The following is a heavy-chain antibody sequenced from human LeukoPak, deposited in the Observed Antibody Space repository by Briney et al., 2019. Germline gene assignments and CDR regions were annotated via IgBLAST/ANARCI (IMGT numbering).Heavy chain of an antibody. V-gene: IGHV3-7*01. CDR3: ARDMRVVVVPADYYYYGMDV. D-gene: IGHD2-2*01. CDR2: IKQDGSEK. J-gene: IGHJ6*02. CDR1: GFTFSSYW. Sequence: GGSPRLSCAASGFTFSSYWMSWVRQAPGKGLEWVANIKQDGSEKYYVDAVKGRFTISRDNAKNSLYLQMNSLRAEDTAVYYCARDMRVVVVPADYYYYGMDVWGQGTTVTVSS.